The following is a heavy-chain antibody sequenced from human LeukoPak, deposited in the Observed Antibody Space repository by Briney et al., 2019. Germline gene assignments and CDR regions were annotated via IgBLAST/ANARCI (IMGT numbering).Heavy chain of an antibody. CDR3: ARGSSSGYTFDY. V-gene: IGHV4-59*01. Sequence: PSETLSLTCTVSGGSISSYYWSWIRQPPGKGLEWIGYIYYSGSTNYNPSLKSRVTISVDTSKNQFSLKLSSVTAADTAVYYCARGSSSGYTFDYWGQGTLVTVSS. CDR1: GGSISSYY. J-gene: IGHJ4*02. D-gene: IGHD3-22*01. CDR2: IYYSGST.